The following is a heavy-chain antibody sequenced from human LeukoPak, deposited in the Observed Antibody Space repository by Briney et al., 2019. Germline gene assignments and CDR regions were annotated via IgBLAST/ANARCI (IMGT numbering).Heavy chain of an antibody. J-gene: IGHJ5*02. D-gene: IGHD6-13*01. CDR3: ARDIGDRIAAFDP. CDR2: INTDKGNT. Sequence: GASVKVSCKASGYIFTNNAMHWVRQAPGQTLEWMGWINTDKGNTKYSQEFQDRVTITRDTSGSTAYMELRSLRSEDMAVYYCARDIGDRIAAFDPWGQGTLVTVSS. CDR1: GYIFTNNA. V-gene: IGHV1-3*03.